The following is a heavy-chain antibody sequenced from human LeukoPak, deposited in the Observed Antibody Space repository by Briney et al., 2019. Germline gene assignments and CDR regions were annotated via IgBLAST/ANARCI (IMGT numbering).Heavy chain of an antibody. J-gene: IGHJ3*02. Sequence: GGSLRLSCAASGFTFSSYWMGWVRQAPGKGLEWVASIQQGGSHKYYMDSVEGRFTISRDDAKNSLFLQMNSLRAEDTAVYYCARAPIDSNSWYHAFDIWGQGTMVTVSS. CDR1: GFTFSSYW. CDR3: ARAPIDSNSWYHAFDI. V-gene: IGHV3-7*01. CDR2: IQQGGSHK. D-gene: IGHD6-13*01.